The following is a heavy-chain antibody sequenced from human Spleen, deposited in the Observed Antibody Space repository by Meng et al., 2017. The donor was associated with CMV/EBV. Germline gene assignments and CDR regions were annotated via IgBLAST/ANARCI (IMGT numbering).Heavy chain of an antibody. CDR2: IRSKANSYAT. D-gene: IGHD2-15*01. J-gene: IGHJ4*02. CDR3: TRHVRGYCSGGSCYSPYYFDY. Sequence: GGSLRLSCAASGFTFSGSAMHWVRQASGKGLEWVGRIRSKANSYATAYAASVNGRFTISRDDSKNTAYLQMNSLKTEDTAVYYCTRHVRGYCSGGSCYSPYYFDYWGQGTLVTVSS. CDR1: GFTFSGSA. V-gene: IGHV3-73*01.